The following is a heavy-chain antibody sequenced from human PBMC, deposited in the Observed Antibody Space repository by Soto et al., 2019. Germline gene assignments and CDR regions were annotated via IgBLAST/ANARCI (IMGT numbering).Heavy chain of an antibody. J-gene: IGHJ6*03. V-gene: IGHV3-30*18. CDR1: GFTFSSYG. D-gene: IGHD3-16*01. Sequence: QVQLVESGGGVVQPGRSLRLSCAASGFTFSSYGMHWVRQAPGKGLEWVAVISYDGSNKYYADSVKGRFTISRDNSKNTLYLQMNSLRAEDTAVYYCAKDLGAVMGYMDVWGKGTTVTVSS. CDR3: AKDLGAVMGYMDV. CDR2: ISYDGSNK.